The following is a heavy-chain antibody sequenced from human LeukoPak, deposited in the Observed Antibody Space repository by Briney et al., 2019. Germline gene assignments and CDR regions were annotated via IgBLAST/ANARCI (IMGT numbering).Heavy chain of an antibody. Sequence: GASVKVSCKASGYTFTGYNMHWVRQAPGQGLEWMGWINPNNGGTMYAQKFRGRVTMTRDTSISTAYMELSSLRSDDTAVYYCARPLNDYTFDYWGQGTLVTVSS. V-gene: IGHV1-2*02. CDR3: ARPLNDYTFDY. CDR2: INPNNGGT. J-gene: IGHJ4*02. CDR1: GYTFTGYN. D-gene: IGHD4-11*01.